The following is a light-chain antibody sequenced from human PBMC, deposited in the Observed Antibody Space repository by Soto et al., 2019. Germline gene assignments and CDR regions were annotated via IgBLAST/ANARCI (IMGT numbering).Light chain of an antibody. V-gene: IGKV3-15*01. J-gene: IGKJ2*01. CDR2: GAS. Sequence: EIVMTQSPATLSVSPGERVTLSCRASQSVSSNLAWYQQIPGQAPRLLIYGASTRATGIPARFSGSGSGTEFTLTISSLQSEDSAVYYCQQYYNWYTFGQGTKLEIK. CDR1: QSVSSN. CDR3: QQYYNWYT.